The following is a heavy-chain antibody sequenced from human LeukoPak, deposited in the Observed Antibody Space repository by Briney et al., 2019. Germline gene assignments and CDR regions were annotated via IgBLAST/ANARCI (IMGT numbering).Heavy chain of an antibody. D-gene: IGHD3-9*01. J-gene: IGHJ4*02. CDR2: INPSGGST. CDR1: GYTFTSYY. Sequence: ASVKVSCKASGYTFTSYYMHWVRRAPGQGLEWMGIINPSGGSTSYAQKFQGRVTMTRDTSTSTVYMELSSLRSEDTAVYYCARALTGYPYFDYWGQGTLVTVSS. CDR3: ARALTGYPYFDY. V-gene: IGHV1-46*01.